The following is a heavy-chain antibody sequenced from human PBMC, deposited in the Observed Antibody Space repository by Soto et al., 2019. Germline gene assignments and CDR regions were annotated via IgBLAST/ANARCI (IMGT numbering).Heavy chain of an antibody. D-gene: IGHD3-9*01. CDR3: ARDKDWAFDY. CDR2: IFTTGTTI. CDR1: GFTFSSYS. J-gene: IGHJ4*02. Sequence: EVQLVESGGGLVQPGGSLRLSCVASGFTFSSYSMVWVRQAPGKGLEWVSYIFTTGTTIYYADSVKGRFTVSRDNAKNSVFLLLNSLRADDTAVYYCARDKDWAFDYWGQGTPVTVSS. V-gene: IGHV3-48*03.